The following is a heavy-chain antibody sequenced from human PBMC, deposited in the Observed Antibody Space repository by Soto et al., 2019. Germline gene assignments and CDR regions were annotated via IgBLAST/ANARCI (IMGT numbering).Heavy chain of an antibody. Sequence: QVQPVQSGADVKKPGASVKVSCKASGYTFTSFGINWVRQAPGHGLEWMGWISGYNGNTNYAQNLQDRVTMTRDTSTSTAYMELRSLRSDDTAVYYCARPTDFYYYAMDVWGQGTTVTVSS. CDR1: GYTFTSFG. V-gene: IGHV1-18*01. CDR2: ISGYNGNT. CDR3: ARPTDFYYYAMDV. J-gene: IGHJ6*02.